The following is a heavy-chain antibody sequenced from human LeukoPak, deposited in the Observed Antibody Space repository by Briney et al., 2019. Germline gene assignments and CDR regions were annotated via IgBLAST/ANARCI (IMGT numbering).Heavy chain of an antibody. D-gene: IGHD6-19*01. CDR2: ISYDGSNK. J-gene: IGHJ5*02. Sequence: GGSLRLSCAASGFTFSSYAMHWVRQAPGKGLEWVAVISYDGSNKYYADSVKGRFTISRDNSKNTLYLQMNSLRAEDTAVYYCARDRGSGWSNWFDPWGQGTPVTVSS. CDR3: ARDRGSGWSNWFDP. V-gene: IGHV3-30-3*01. CDR1: GFTFSSYA.